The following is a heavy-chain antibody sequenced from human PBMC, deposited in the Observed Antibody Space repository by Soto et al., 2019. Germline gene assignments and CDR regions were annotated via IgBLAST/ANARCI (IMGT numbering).Heavy chain of an antibody. V-gene: IGHV1-18*01. CDR2: ISAYNGNT. CDR1: GYTFTSYG. J-gene: IGHJ5*02. Sequence: QVQLVQSGGEVKKPGASVKVSCKASGYTFTSYGISWVRQAPGQGLEWMGRISAYNGNTNYAQKLQGRVTMTTDTSTSPAYRELSSLRSVDTAVYYCAIVGGALGHGFDPWGQGTLVTVAS. D-gene: IGHD3-16*01. CDR3: AIVGGALGHGFDP.